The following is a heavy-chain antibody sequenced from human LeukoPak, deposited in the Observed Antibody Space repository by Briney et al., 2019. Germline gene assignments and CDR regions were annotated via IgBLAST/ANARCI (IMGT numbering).Heavy chain of an antibody. J-gene: IGHJ4*02. CDR1: GFTFSSYG. V-gene: IGHV3-33*01. Sequence: GGSLRLSCAASGFTFSSYGMHWVRQAPGKGLEWVAVIWYDGSNKYYGDSVKGRFTISRDNSKNTVYLQMNSLRAEDTAVCYCARGKTVADSWGQGTLVTVSS. CDR2: IWYDGSNK. CDR3: ARGKTVADS. D-gene: IGHD2-15*01.